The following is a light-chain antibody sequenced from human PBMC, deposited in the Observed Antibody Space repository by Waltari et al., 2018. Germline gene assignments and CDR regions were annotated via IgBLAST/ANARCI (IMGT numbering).Light chain of an antibody. CDR1: QNVGKY. J-gene: IGKJ1*01. Sequence: EFLLTQSPGTVSVSPGEGVTLSCRASQNVGKYLAWYQQSPGQPPRLLIYHASNRAIGIPDRFSGSGSGTDFSLTISRLEPEDFAVYYCQKYVTLPATFGQGTKXEIK. CDR2: HAS. V-gene: IGKV3-20*01. CDR3: QKYVTLPAT.